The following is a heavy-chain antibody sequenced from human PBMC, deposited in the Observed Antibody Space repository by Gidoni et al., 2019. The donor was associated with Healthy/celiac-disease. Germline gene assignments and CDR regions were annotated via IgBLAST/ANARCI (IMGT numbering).Heavy chain of an antibody. J-gene: IGHJ4*02. CDR2: IKQDGSEK. CDR3: ASLSCSGGSCYSRAFY. Sequence: EVQLVESGGGLVQPGGSLRLSCAASGFTFSSYWMSWVRQAPGKGLEWVANIKQDGSEKYYVDSVKGRFTISRDNAKNSLYLQMNSLRAEDTAVYYCASLSCSGGSCYSRAFYWGQGTLVTVSS. V-gene: IGHV3-7*03. D-gene: IGHD2-15*01. CDR1: GFTFSSYW.